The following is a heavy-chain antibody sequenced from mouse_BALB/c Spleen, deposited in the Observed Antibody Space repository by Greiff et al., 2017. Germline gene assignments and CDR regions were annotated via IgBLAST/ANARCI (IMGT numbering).Heavy chain of an antibody. Sequence: QVQLQQSGAELVKPGASVKMSCKASGYTFTSYWMHWVKQRPGQGLEWIGVIDPSDSYTSYNQKFKGKATLTVDTSSSTAYMQLSSLTSEDSAVYYCTRENGNLDYWGQGTTLTVSS. CDR3: TRENGNLDY. D-gene: IGHD2-1*01. J-gene: IGHJ2*01. CDR1: GYTFTSYW. CDR2: IDPSDSYT. V-gene: IGHV1S127*01.